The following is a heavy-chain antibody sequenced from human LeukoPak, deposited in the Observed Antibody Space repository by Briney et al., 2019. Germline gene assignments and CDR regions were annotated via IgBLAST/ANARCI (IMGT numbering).Heavy chain of an antibody. Sequence: QPSETLSLTCTVSGGSISSSSYYWGWIRQPPGKGLEWIGSIYYSGSTYYNPSLKSRVTISVDTSKNQFSLRLNSVTAADTAMYYCAKSGGYGLIDYWGQGTRVTVSS. CDR2: IYYSGST. V-gene: IGHV4-39*01. J-gene: IGHJ4*02. D-gene: IGHD1-26*01. CDR3: AKSGGYGLIDY. CDR1: GGSISSSSYY.